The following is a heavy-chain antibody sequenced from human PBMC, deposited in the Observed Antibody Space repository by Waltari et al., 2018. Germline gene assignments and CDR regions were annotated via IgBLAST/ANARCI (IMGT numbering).Heavy chain of an antibody. J-gene: IGHJ3*01. D-gene: IGHD1-26*01. CDR3: ARAYSGSYET. CDR1: GFPFRSYW. CDR2: IQRDGNGK. Sequence: EVQLVASGGDLVQPGGSLRLSCAASGFPFRSYWIPWVRQAPGKGLEWVANIQRDGNGKYYADSVKGRFTISRDNAKNSLYLQMNSLRAEDTAVYYCARAYSGSYETWGQGTLVTVSS. V-gene: IGHV3-7*01.